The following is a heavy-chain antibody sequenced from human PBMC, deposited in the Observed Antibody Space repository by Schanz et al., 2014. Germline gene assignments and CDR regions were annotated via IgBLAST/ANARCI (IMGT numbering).Heavy chain of an antibody. V-gene: IGHV3-11*01. CDR1: GFTFSDYY. J-gene: IGHJ6*02. Sequence: QVQLEESGGCLVTPGGSLRLSCAASGFTFSDYYMSWIRQAPGQGLECISYISSRGTTIYYADSVKGRFTISRDNAENSLYLQMSSLRAEDTAVYYCASSSYRLLSYYYAMDVWGQGTTVTVSS. CDR3: ASSSYRLLSYYYAMDV. CDR2: ISSRGTTI. D-gene: IGHD1-26*01.